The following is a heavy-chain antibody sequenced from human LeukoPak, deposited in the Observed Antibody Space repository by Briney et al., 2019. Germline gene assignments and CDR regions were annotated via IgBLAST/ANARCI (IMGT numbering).Heavy chain of an antibody. Sequence: ASVKVSCKASGGTLSSYAISWVRQAPGQGLEWMGGIIPIFGTANYAQKFQGRVTITTDESTSTAYMELSSLRSEDTAVYYCARCNPWWGQNVKEFGPPKEGIAAAGPFSYYYYMDVWGKGTTVTVSS. V-gene: IGHV1-69*05. J-gene: IGHJ6*03. CDR1: GGTLSSYA. CDR2: IIPIFGTA. D-gene: IGHD6-13*01. CDR3: ARCNPWWGQNVKEFGPPKEGIAAAGPFSYYYYMDV.